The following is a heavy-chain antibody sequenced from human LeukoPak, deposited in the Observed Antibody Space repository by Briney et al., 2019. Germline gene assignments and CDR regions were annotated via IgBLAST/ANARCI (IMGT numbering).Heavy chain of an antibody. Sequence: GASVKVSCKASGYTFTGYYMHWVRQAPGQGLEWMGWINPKSGGTNYAQKFQGRVTMTRDTSISTAYMELSRLRSDDTAVYYCARGGEENDYVNWFDPWGQGTLVTVSS. D-gene: IGHD4-17*01. CDR2: INPKSGGT. J-gene: IGHJ5*02. CDR1: GYTFTGYY. CDR3: ARGGEENDYVNWFDP. V-gene: IGHV1-2*02.